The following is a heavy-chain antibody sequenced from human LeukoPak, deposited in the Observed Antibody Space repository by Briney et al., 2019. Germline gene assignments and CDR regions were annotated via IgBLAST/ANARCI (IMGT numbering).Heavy chain of an antibody. CDR3: ARVKAAAADY. Sequence: GGSLRLSCAASGFTFSDYWMTWVRQAPGKGLEWVANIKQDGSEKYYVDSVEGRFTISRDNAKNSLYLQMNSLRAEDTAVYYCARVKAAAADYWGQGTLVTVSS. CDR2: IKQDGSEK. CDR1: GFTFSDYW. J-gene: IGHJ4*02. V-gene: IGHV3-7*01. D-gene: IGHD6-13*01.